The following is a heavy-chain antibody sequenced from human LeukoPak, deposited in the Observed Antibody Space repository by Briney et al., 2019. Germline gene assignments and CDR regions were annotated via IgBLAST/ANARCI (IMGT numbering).Heavy chain of an antibody. CDR3: AKQSIVTLIDS. Sequence: GESLRLSCAASGFILRSYTLSWVRQAPGKGLEWVSAISGSGAGTDYADSVKGRFTISRDNSKNTLYLQMNSLRAEDTAIYYCAKQSIVTLIDSWGQGTLVAVSS. CDR1: GFILRSYT. D-gene: IGHD1-26*01. J-gene: IGHJ4*02. CDR2: ISGSGAGT. V-gene: IGHV3-23*01.